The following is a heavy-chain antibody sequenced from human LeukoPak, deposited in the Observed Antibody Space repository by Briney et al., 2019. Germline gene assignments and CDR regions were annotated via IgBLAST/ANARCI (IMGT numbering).Heavy chain of an antibody. D-gene: IGHD3-10*01. Sequence: SETLSLTCTVSGGSMSGFFWTWIRQPPGRELEWIGSIYYSGSSAKYNPSLKSRVTISVDTSKSQFSLNLDSATAADTAVYYCARTSRHFYGSGTNLTPWPAGMDVWGQGTTVTVSS. CDR2: IYYSGSSA. CDR1: GGSMSGFF. J-gene: IGHJ6*02. CDR3: ARTSRHFYGSGTNLTPWPAGMDV. V-gene: IGHV4-59*01.